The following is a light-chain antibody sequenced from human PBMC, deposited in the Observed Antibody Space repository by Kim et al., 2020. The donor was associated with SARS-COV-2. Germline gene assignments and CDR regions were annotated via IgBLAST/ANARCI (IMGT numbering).Light chain of an antibody. V-gene: IGLV1-51*01. J-gene: IGLJ3*02. CDR2: DDN. Sequence: QSVLTQPPSVSAAPGQKVTISCSGDTSNIGNYRVSWYQQRPGTAPKVLIYDDNKRPSGISDRFSGPKSGTSATLGITGLQTGDEADYYCGTWDSSLSAAFGGGTQLTVL. CDR1: TSNIGNYR. CDR3: GTWDSSLSAA.